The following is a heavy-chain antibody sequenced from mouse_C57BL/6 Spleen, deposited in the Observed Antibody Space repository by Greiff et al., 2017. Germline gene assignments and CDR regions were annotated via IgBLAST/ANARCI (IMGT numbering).Heavy chain of an antibody. CDR1: GYTFTSYW. J-gene: IGHJ1*03. CDR2: IDPNSGGT. D-gene: IGHD1-1*01. V-gene: IGHV1-72*01. Sequence: QVQLQQPGAELVKPGASVKLSCKASGYTFTSYWMHWVKQRPGRGLEWIGRIDPNSGGTKYNEQFKSKATLTVDKPSSTAYRQLSSLTSEDSAVYYCARPGGYYYGSSLNWYFDVWGTGTTVTVSS. CDR3: ARPGGYYYGSSLNWYFDV.